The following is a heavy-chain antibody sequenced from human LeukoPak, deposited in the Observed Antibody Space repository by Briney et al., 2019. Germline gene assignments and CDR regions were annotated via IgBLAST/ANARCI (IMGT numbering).Heavy chain of an antibody. D-gene: IGHD3-3*01. V-gene: IGHV3-30*18. CDR3: AKENSIFGVVVIQDAFDI. Sequence: PGGSLRLSCAASGSTFSSYGMHWVRQAPGKGLKWVAVISYDGSNKYYADSVKGRFTISRDNSKNTLYLQMNSLRAEDTAVYYCAKENSIFGVVVIQDAFDIWGQGTMVTVSS. J-gene: IGHJ3*02. CDR1: GSTFSSYG. CDR2: ISYDGSNK.